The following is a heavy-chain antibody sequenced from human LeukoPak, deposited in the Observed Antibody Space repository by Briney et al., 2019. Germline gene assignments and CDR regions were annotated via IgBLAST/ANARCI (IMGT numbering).Heavy chain of an antibody. CDR2: INHSGST. J-gene: IGHJ4*02. Sequence: SETLSLTCAVYGVSFSGYYWSWIRQPPGKGLEWIGEINHSGSTNYNPSLKSRVTMSVDTSKNQFSLKLSSVTAADTAVYYCARTRIVGATALDYWGQGTLVTVSS. CDR3: ARTRIVGATALDY. D-gene: IGHD1-26*01. CDR1: GVSFSGYY. V-gene: IGHV4-34*01.